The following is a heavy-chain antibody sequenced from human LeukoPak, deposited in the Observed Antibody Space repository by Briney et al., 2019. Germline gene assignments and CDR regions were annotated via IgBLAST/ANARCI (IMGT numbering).Heavy chain of an antibody. CDR2: ISSGSSYI. J-gene: IGHJ4*02. D-gene: IGHD6-19*01. CDR1: GFTFSSYS. V-gene: IGHV3-21*01. CDR3: ARGSLTGIAVATLDY. Sequence: GGSLRLSCATSGFTFSSYSMSWVRQAPGKGLEWVSSISSGSSYIYYADSVKGRFTISRDNAKNSLYLQMNSLRAEDTAVYYCARGSLTGIAVATLDYWGQRTLVTVSS.